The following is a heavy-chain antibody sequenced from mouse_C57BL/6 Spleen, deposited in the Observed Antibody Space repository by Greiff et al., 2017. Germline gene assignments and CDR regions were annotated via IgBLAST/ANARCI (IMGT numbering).Heavy chain of an antibody. CDR1: GYTFTSYW. Sequence: QVQLQQSGAELAKPGASVKLSCKASGYTFTSYWMHWVKQRPGQGLEWIGYINPSSGYTKYNQKFKDKATLTAAKSSSTAYMQLSSLTYEDSAVYYCAREGSIYYDYSYAMDYWGQGTSVTVSS. CDR2: INPSSGYT. D-gene: IGHD2-4*01. CDR3: AREGSIYYDYSYAMDY. J-gene: IGHJ4*01. V-gene: IGHV1-7*01.